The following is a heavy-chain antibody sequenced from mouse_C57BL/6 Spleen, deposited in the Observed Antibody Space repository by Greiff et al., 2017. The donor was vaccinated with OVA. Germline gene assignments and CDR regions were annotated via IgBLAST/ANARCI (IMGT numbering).Heavy chain of an antibody. Sequence: QVQLQQPGAELVMPGASVKLSCKASGYTFTSYWMHWVKQRPGQGLEWIGEIDPSDSYTNYNQKFKGKSTLTVDKSSSTAYMQLSSLTSEDSAVYDCARRGYYANFSWFAYWGQGTLVTVSA. CDR2: IDPSDSYT. V-gene: IGHV1-69*01. CDR3: ARRGYYANFSWFAY. J-gene: IGHJ3*01. CDR1: GYTFTSYW. D-gene: IGHD2-1*01.